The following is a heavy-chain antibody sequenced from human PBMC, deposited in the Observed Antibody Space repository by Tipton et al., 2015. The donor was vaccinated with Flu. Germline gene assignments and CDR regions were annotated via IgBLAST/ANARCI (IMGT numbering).Heavy chain of an antibody. V-gene: IGHV4-38-2*02. CDR1: YGSMTGHY. J-gene: IGHJ4*02. CDR3: VGAPNWYYFDY. CDR2: INHSGAT. Sequence: LRLSCTASYGSMTGHYWGWIRQPPGKGLEWIGTINHSGATYYNPSLKSRVTTSMDTSKKQLSLKLRSVTAADTAVYYCVGAPNWYYFDYWGQGTLVTVSS. D-gene: IGHD1-1*01.